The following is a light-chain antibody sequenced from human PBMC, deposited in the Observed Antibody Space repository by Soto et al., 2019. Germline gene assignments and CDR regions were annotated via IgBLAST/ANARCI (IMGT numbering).Light chain of an antibody. V-gene: IGKV2-30*01. Sequence: DVVMTQSPLSLPVTLGQPASISCRSSLSLVYSDGIAYLNWFQQRPGQSPRRLIYKASNRDSGVPDRFSGSGSGTDFTLPINRVEAEDVGIYYCMQGTHWPPTFGRGTRVEIK. CDR3: MQGTHWPPT. CDR2: KAS. J-gene: IGKJ1*01. CDR1: LSLVYSDGIAY.